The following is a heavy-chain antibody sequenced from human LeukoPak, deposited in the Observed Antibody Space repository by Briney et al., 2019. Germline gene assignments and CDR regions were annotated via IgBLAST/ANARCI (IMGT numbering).Heavy chain of an antibody. V-gene: IGHV4-34*01. J-gene: IGHJ6*03. CDR2: INHSGST. CDR1: GGSFSGYY. CDR3: ARRRGCSGGSCYSHYYYYMDV. D-gene: IGHD2-15*01. Sequence: SETLSLTCAVYGGSFSGYYWSWIRQPPGKGLEWIGEINHSGSTNYNPALKSRVTISVDTSKNQFSLKLSSVTAADTAVYYCARRRGCSGGSCYSHYYYYMDVLGKGTTVTISS.